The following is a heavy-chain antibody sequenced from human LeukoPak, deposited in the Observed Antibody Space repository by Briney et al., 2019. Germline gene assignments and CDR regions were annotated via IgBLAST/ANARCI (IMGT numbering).Heavy chain of an antibody. CDR2: IYYTGST. CDR1: GGSIGTFY. V-gene: IGHV4-59*01. J-gene: IGHJ6*02. D-gene: IGHD3-3*01. Sequence: SETLSLTCTVSGGSIGTFYWSWIRRPPGKGLEWIGYIYYTGSTNYNPSLKSRVTISVDTSKNQVSLRLTSVTAADTAVYYCVREQRSYDFSSSFYVAHGMDVWGQGTTVIVSS. CDR3: VREQRSYDFSSSFYVAHGMDV.